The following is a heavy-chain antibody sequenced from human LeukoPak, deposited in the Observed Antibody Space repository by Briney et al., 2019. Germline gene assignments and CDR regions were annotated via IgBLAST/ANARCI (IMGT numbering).Heavy chain of an antibody. V-gene: IGHV3-7*01. Sequence: GGSLRLSCAASGFTFSSYWMSWVRQAPGKGLEWVANIKQDGSEKYYVDSVKGRFTISGDNAKNSLYLQMNSLRAEDTAVYYCARGGPFRAGYKVYWGQGTLVTVSS. CDR2: IKQDGSEK. CDR1: GFTFSSYW. J-gene: IGHJ4*02. D-gene: IGHD5-24*01. CDR3: ARGGPFRAGYKVY.